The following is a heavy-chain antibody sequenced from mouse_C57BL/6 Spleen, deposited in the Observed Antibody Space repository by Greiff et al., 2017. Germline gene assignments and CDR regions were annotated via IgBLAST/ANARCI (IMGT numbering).Heavy chain of an antibody. CDR3: ARVTTVVARENWYFDV. CDR2: ISYSGST. V-gene: IGHV3-8*01. CDR1: GYSITSHY. J-gene: IGHJ1*03. D-gene: IGHD1-1*01. Sequence: VQLQQSGPGLAKPSQTLSLTCSVTGYSITSHYWNWIRKFPGNKLEYMGYISYSGSTYYNPSLKSRISITRDTSKNQYYLQLNSVTTEDTATYYCARVTTVVARENWYFDVWGTGTTVTVSS.